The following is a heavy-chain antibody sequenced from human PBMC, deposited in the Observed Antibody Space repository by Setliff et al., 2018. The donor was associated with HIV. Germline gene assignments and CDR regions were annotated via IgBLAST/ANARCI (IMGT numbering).Heavy chain of an antibody. D-gene: IGHD1-26*01. Sequence: SETLSLTCTVSGGSINNHYWYWIRQPPGKGLEWIGYIYISGTTNYNPSLKNRVTMSLDTSKTQVSLRLTSVTAADTAVYYCARRSIVGVTRGFYYFGMDVWGQGTTVTVSS. J-gene: IGHJ6*02. CDR1: GGSINNHY. V-gene: IGHV4-4*09. CDR2: IYISGTT. CDR3: ARRSIVGVTRGFYYFGMDV.